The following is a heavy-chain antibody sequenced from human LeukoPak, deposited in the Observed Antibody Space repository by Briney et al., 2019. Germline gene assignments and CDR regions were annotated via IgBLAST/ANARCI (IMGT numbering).Heavy chain of an antibody. CDR3: ARDMSWELHAFDI. CDR1: GFTFSSYS. CDR2: ISSSSSYI. V-gene: IGHV3-21*01. D-gene: IGHD1-26*01. J-gene: IGHJ3*02. Sequence: GGSLRLSCAASGFTFSSYSMNWVRQAPGKGLEWVSSISSSSSYIYYADSVKGRFTISRDNAKNSLYPQMNSLRAEDTAVYYCARDMSWELHAFDIWGQGTMVTVSS.